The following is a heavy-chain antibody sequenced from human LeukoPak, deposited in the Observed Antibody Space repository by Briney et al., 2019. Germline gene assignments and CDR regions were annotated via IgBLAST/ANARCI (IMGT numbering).Heavy chain of an antibody. CDR3: ASKAAADY. CDR1: GFTFSNYA. J-gene: IGHJ4*02. V-gene: IGHV3-21*01. CDR2: ISSSSSYI. D-gene: IGHD6-13*01. Sequence: GGSLRLSCATSGFTFSNYAMSWVRQAPGKGLEWVSSISSSSSYIYYADSVKGRFTISRDNAKNSLYLQMNSLRAEDTAVYYCASKAAADYWGQGTLVTVSS.